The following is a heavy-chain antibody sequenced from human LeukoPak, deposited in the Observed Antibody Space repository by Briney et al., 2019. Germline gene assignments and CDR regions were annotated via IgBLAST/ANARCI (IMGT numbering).Heavy chain of an antibody. J-gene: IGHJ4*02. CDR1: GGSISSYY. V-gene: IGHV4-59*12. D-gene: IGHD1-26*01. CDR2: IYYSGST. CDR3: ARDEVGGKDY. Sequence: PSETLSLTCTVSGGSISSYYWSWIRQPPGKGLEWIGYIYYSGSTNYNPSLKSRVTISVDKSKNQFSLKLSSVTAADTAVYYCARDEVGGKDYWGQGTLVTVSS.